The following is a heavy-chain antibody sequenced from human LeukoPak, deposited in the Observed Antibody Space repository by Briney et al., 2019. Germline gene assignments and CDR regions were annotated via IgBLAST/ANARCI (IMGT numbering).Heavy chain of an antibody. Sequence: SETLSLTCTVSGGSISSYYWSWIRQPPGKGLEWIGYIYYRGSTNYNPSLKSRVTISVDTSKNQFSLKLSSVTAADTAVYYCARDTLTYYYDSSGYEVYYYYGMDVWGQGTTVTVSS. D-gene: IGHD3-22*01. CDR2: IYYRGST. J-gene: IGHJ6*02. V-gene: IGHV4-59*01. CDR3: ARDTLTYYYDSSGYEVYYYYGMDV. CDR1: GGSISSYY.